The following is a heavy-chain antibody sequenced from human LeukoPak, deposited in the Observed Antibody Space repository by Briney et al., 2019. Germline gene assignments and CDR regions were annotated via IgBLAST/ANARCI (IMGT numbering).Heavy chain of an antibody. CDR1: GFTFSSYA. D-gene: IGHD6-13*01. Sequence: GGSLRLSCAASGFTFSSYAMTWVRQAPGKGPDWVSGISASGGTTYYADSVKGRFTVSRDNSKNTLYLQMNSLRAEDTAVYYCARHGYSSSWSYFDYWGQGTLVTVSS. CDR2: ISASGGTT. CDR3: ARHGYSSSWSYFDY. V-gene: IGHV3-23*01. J-gene: IGHJ4*02.